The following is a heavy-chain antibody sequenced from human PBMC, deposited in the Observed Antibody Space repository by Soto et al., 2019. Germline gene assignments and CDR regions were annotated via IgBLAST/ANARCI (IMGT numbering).Heavy chain of an antibody. D-gene: IGHD2-21*02. CDR1: GFTFSSYA. J-gene: IGHJ6*03. CDR2: ISYDGSIK. CDR3: AKVGGDGRYYYYYMDV. V-gene: IGHV3-30*18. Sequence: PGGSLRLSCVASGFTFSSYAMHWVRQAPGMGLEWVALISYDGSIKYYAESVKGRFTISRDKSKNTLYLQMNSLRVADTAVYYCAKVGGDGRYYYYYMDVWGKGTTVTVPS.